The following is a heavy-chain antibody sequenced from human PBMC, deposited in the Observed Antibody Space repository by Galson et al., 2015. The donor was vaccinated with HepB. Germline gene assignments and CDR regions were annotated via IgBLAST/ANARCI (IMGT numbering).Heavy chain of an antibody. V-gene: IGHV1-2*06. Sequence: SVKVSCKASGFTFTDYYIQWVRQAPGQGLEWMGRINPNSGIAVYAEKLQGRVAMTADTSISTAYMELSWLRSDDTAVYYCARANLVWSNRESDAFDVWGQGTMLTDTS. D-gene: IGHD3-3*01. CDR2: INPNSGIA. J-gene: IGHJ3*01. CDR3: ARANLVWSNRESDAFDV. CDR1: GFTFTDYY.